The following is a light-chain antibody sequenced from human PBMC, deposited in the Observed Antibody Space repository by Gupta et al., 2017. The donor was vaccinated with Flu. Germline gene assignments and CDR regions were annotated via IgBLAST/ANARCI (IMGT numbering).Light chain of an antibody. Sequence: DIQMTQSPSSLSASVGDTVTITCRASETISWYLNWYQQKPGKAPELLIHAVSSLQSGVPSRFSGSGYGAVCTLTIRGLRPEDFATYYCHQNVSSPQTFGQGTKVEVK. V-gene: IGKV1-39*01. CDR1: ETISWY. J-gene: IGKJ1*01. CDR3: HQNVSSPQT. CDR2: AVS.